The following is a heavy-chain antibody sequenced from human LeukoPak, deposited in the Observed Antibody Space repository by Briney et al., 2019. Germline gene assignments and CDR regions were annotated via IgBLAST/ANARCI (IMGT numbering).Heavy chain of an antibody. J-gene: IGHJ3*02. CDR3: ARDQTEAPGIAAAGTVGVAFDI. CDR2: INPNSGGT. V-gene: IGHV1-2*02. D-gene: IGHD6-13*01. Sequence: ASVKVSCKASGYTFTGYYMHWVRQAPGQGLEWMGWINPNSGGTNYAQKFQGRVTMTRDTSISTAYMELSRLRSDDTAVYYCARDQTEAPGIAAAGTVGVAFDIWGQGTMVTVSS. CDR1: GYTFTGYY.